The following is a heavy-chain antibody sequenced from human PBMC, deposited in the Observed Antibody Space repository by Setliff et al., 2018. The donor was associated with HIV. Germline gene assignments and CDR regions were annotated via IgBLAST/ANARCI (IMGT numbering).Heavy chain of an antibody. CDR1: GGTFSSYA. CDR2: IIPIFGTA. J-gene: IGHJ6*02. CDR3: AREGDCSGGSCYYYYGMDV. V-gene: IGHV1-69*05. D-gene: IGHD2-15*01. Sequence: SVQVSCKASGGTFSSYAISWVRQAPGQGLEWMGGIIPIFGTANYAQKFQGRVTITTDESTSTAYMELSSLRSEDTAVYYCAREGDCSGGSCYYYYGMDVWGQGTTVTVSS.